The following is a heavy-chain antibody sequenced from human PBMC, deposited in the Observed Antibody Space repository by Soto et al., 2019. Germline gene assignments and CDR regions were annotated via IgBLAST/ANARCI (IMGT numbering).Heavy chain of an antibody. D-gene: IGHD3-9*01. J-gene: IGHJ4*02. Sequence: PGGSLRLSCIVSGFIFSDFEMNWVRQVPGKGLEWVSYISRLGGTIHYADSVKGRFTISRDNGRSALYLQMNGLRAEDSGIYYCARETPYMHNAVWAGYSPFGHWGQGTQVTVSS. V-gene: IGHV3-48*03. CDR1: GFIFSDFE. CDR3: ARETPYMHNAVWAGYSPFGH. CDR2: ISRLGGTI.